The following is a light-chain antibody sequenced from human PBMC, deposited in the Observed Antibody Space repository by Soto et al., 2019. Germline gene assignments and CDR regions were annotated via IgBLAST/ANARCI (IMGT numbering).Light chain of an antibody. Sequence: EIVLTQSPATLSLSPGERATLSCRASQSVSSYLAWYQQKSGQAPRLLIYDASNRATGIPARFSGSGSGTDFTLTISSLEPEDLAVYYCQQRSNWPAITFGQGTRLEIK. CDR3: QQRSNWPAIT. CDR1: QSVSSY. V-gene: IGKV3-11*01. J-gene: IGKJ5*01. CDR2: DAS.